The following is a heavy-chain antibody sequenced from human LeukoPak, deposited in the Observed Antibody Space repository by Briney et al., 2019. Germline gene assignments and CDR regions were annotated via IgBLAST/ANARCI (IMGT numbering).Heavy chain of an antibody. Sequence: GGSLRLSCAASGFTFSNYAMSWARQAPGKGLEWVSAISGSGGSTYYADSVKGRFTISRDNSKNTLYLQMSSLRAEDTAVYYCTKGTIWLPFDYWGQGTLVTVSS. D-gene: IGHD5-18*01. CDR3: TKGTIWLPFDY. CDR1: GFTFSNYA. J-gene: IGHJ4*02. V-gene: IGHV3-23*01. CDR2: ISGSGGST.